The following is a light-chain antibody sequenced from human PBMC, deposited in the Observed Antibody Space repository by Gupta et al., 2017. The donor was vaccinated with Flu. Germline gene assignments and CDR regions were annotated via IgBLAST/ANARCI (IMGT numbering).Light chain of an antibody. CDR2: ENS. CDR1: ISNIENNY. Sequence: VTISGSGSISNIENNYVSWYQHLPGTAPNLLIYENSKRPSGIPDRFSGSKSDTSATMGITGLQTGDEADYYCGTWDSSLSAWVFGGGTKLTVL. J-gene: IGLJ3*02. V-gene: IGLV1-51*01. CDR3: GTWDSSLSAWV.